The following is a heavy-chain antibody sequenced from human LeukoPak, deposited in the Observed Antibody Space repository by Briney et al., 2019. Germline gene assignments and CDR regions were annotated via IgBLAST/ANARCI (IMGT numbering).Heavy chain of an antibody. J-gene: IGHJ4*02. D-gene: IGHD4/OR15-4a*01. CDR2: IRAYNGNT. CDR3: ARVAYGANFFDY. V-gene: IGHV1-18*01. Sequence: ASVKVSCKASGYTFTSYGISWVRQAPGQGLEWMGWIRAYNGNTNYAQELQGRVTMTTDTSTSTAYMELRSLRSDDTAVYYCARVAYGANFFDYWGQGTLVTVSS. CDR1: GYTFTSYG.